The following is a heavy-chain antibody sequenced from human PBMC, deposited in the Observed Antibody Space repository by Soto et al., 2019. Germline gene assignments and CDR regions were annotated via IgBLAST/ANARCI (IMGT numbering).Heavy chain of an antibody. CDR2: IYYSGST. V-gene: IGHV4-31*03. CDR3: ARDGVGDEWYYFDY. J-gene: IGHJ4*02. Sequence: QVQLQESGPGLVKPSQTLSLTCTVSGGSISSGGYYWSWIRQHPGKGLEWIGYIYYSGSTYYNPSLRSRVTISVDTSKNQFALKLSSVTAADTAVYYCARDGVGDEWYYFDYWGQGTLVTVSS. CDR1: GGSISSGGYY. D-gene: IGHD3-3*01.